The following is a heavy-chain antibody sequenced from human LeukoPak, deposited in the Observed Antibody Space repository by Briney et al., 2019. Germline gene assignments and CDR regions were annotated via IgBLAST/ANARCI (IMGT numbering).Heavy chain of an antibody. CDR3: ARQVATKGEWAFDV. D-gene: IGHD5-12*01. CDR1: GGSISSSSYY. Sequence: SETLSLTCTVSGGSISSSSYYWGWIRQPPGKGLEWIASIRHDGHTYYNLSLKSQVTISIDMSRNQFSLKLNPLTAADTAVYYCARQVATKGEWAFDVWGQGTVVTVSS. J-gene: IGHJ3*01. V-gene: IGHV4-39*07. CDR2: IRHDGHT.